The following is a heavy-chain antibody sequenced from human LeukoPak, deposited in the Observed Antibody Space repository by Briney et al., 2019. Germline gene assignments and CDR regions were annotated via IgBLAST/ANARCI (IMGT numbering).Heavy chain of an antibody. J-gene: IGHJ4*02. CDR1: GGSISSDY. D-gene: IGHD3-22*01. V-gene: IGHV4-59*01. CDR3: ARVCYDSSCDY. CDR2: IYYSGST. Sequence: SETLSLTCTVSGGSISSDYWSWIRQPPGKGLEYIGYIYYSGSTNYNPSLKSRVTISVDTSKNQFSLKLSSVTAADTAVYYCARVCYDSSCDYWGQGTLVTVSS.